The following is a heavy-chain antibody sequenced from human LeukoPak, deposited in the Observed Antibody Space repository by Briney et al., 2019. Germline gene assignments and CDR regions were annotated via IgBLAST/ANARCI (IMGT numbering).Heavy chain of an antibody. D-gene: IGHD1-26*01. Sequence: SETLSLTCAVYGGSFSGYYWSWIRQPPGKGLEWIGEINHSGSTYYNPSLKSRVTISVDRSKNQFSLKLSSVTAADTAVYYCARANSGSSKYFDYWGQGTLVTVSS. CDR2: INHSGST. CDR3: ARANSGSSKYFDY. CDR1: GGSFSGYY. J-gene: IGHJ4*02. V-gene: IGHV4-34*01.